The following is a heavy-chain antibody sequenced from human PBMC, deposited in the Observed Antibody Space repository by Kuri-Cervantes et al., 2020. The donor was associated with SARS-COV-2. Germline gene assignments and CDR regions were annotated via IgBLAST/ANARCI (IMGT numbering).Heavy chain of an antibody. D-gene: IGHD2-2*01. V-gene: IGHV3-49*04. CDR2: IRSKAYGGTT. J-gene: IGHJ4*02. CDR1: GFTFGDYA. Sequence: GGSLRLSCTASGFTFGDYAMSGVRQAPGKGLEWVGFIRSKAYGGTTEYAASVKGRFTISRDDSKSIAYLQMNSLKTEDTAVYYCARDLGDCSSTSCQDYWGQETLVTVSS. CDR3: ARDLGDCSSTSCQDY.